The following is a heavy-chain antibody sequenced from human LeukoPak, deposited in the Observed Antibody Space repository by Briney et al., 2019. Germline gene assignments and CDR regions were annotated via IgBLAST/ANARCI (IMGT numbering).Heavy chain of an antibody. D-gene: IGHD3-22*01. CDR2: ISYDGSNK. CDR3: AKDLPPHITMIVVIPDGFDF. Sequence: PGGSLRLSCAASGFTFSSYGMHWLRQAPGKGLEWVAVISYDGSNKYYADSVKGRFTISRDNSKNTLYLQMNSLSSEDTAVYYCAKDLPPHITMIVVIPDGFDFWGQGTLVTVSS. J-gene: IGHJ3*01. CDR1: GFTFSSYG. V-gene: IGHV3-30*18.